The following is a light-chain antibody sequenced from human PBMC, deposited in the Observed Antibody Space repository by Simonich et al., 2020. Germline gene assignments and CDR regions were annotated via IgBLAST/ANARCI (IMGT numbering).Light chain of an antibody. J-gene: IGLJ3*02. V-gene: IGLV2-23*03. Sequence: QSALTQPASVSGSPGQSITISCPGTSSDVGGYNLVSWYQQHPGKAPKRMIYEGSKRPSGVSNRFSGSKSGNTASLTISGLQAEDEADYYCCSYAGSSTFNWVFGGGTKLTVL. CDR1: SSDVGGYNL. CDR2: EGS. CDR3: CSYAGSSTFNWV.